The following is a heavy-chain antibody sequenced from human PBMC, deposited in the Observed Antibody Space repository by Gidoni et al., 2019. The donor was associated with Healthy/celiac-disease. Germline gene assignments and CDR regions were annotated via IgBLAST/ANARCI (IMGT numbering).Heavy chain of an antibody. V-gene: IGHV1-3*01. J-gene: IGHJ5*02. D-gene: IGHD1-1*01. CDR2: INAGNGNK. CDR1: GYPFTSYA. Sequence: QVQLVQSGAEVKKPGASVKVSCKASGYPFTSYAMHWVRQAPGQRLEWMGWINAGNGNKKYSQKFQGRVTITRDTSASTAYMELSSLRSEDTAVYYCARDGLGTMLAATYNWFDPWGQGTLVTVSS. CDR3: ARDGLGTMLAATYNWFDP.